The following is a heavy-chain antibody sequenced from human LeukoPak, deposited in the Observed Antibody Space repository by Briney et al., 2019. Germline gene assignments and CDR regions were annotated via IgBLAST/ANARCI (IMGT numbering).Heavy chain of an antibody. Sequence: VKVSCKASGGTFSSYAISWVRQAPGQGLEWRGRIIPIFGIANYAQKFQGRVTITADKSTSTAYMELSSLRSEDTAVYYCAREGYGGNAYFYYYGMDVWGQGTTVTVSS. CDR3: AREGYGGNAYFYYYGMDV. CDR1: GGTFSSYA. D-gene: IGHD4-23*01. J-gene: IGHJ6*02. CDR2: IIPIFGIA. V-gene: IGHV1-69*04.